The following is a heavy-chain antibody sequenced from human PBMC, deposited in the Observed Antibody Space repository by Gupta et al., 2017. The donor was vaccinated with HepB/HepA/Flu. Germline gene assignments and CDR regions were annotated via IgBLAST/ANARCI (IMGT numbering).Heavy chain of an antibody. Sequence: QVQLVPSGAEVKKPGASVKVSCKASGYPFTSYVISCVRQAPGQGLEWMGWISAYNGNTNYAQKLQGRVTMTTDTSTSTAYMELRSLRSDDTAVYYCARWVPAAIFSAAYYMDVWGKGTTVTVSS. CDR3: ARWVPAAIFSAAYYMDV. V-gene: IGHV1-18*01. D-gene: IGHD2-2*02. J-gene: IGHJ6*03. CDR2: ISAYNGNT. CDR1: GYPFTSYV.